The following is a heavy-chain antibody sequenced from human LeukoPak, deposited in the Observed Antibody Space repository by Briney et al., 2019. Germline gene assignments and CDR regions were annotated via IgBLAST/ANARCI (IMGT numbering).Heavy chain of an antibody. CDR1: GGSISSGGYY. CDR2: INYSGST. Sequence: SETLSLTCTVSGGSISSGGYYWSWIRQHPGQGLVWNVYINYSGSTYYNTSLKSPVTISVDTSKNQVSLKLSSVTAAVTAVYYCAKHSLGSSGYYRSYFDLWGRGTLVTVSS. V-gene: IGHV4-31*01. CDR3: AKHSLGSSGYYRSYFDL. J-gene: IGHJ2*01. D-gene: IGHD3-22*01.